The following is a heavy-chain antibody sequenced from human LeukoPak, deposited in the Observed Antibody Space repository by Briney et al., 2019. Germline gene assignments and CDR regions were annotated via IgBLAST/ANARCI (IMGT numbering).Heavy chain of an antibody. Sequence: GASVKVSCKASGYTFTGYYMHWVRQAPGQGLEWMGGIIPIFGTANYAQKFQGRVTITADKSTSTAYMELSSLRSEDTAVYYCARERGRITMVRGADFDYWGQGTLVTVSS. J-gene: IGHJ4*02. CDR3: ARERGRITMVRGADFDY. CDR2: IIPIFGTA. V-gene: IGHV1-69*06. CDR1: GYTFTGYY. D-gene: IGHD3-10*01.